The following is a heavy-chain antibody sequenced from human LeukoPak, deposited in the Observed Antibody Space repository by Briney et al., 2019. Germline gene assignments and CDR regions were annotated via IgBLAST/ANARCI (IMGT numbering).Heavy chain of an antibody. CDR2: VDPEDGET. CDR1: GYTFTDYY. Sequence: GATVKISCKVSGYTFTDYYMHWVQRAPGKGLEWMGLVDPEDGETIYAEKFQGRVTITADTSTDTAYMELSSLRSEDTAVYYCAYSGSYYDGGYWGQGTLVTVSS. J-gene: IGHJ4*02. CDR3: AYSGSYYDGGY. V-gene: IGHV1-69-2*01. D-gene: IGHD1-26*01.